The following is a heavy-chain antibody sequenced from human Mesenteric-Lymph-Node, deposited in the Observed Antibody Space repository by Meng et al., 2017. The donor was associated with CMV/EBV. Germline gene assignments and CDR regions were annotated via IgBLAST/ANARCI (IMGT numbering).Heavy chain of an antibody. V-gene: IGHV1-24*01. J-gene: IGHJ4*02. CDR2: FDPEVDGT. Sequence: KVSGYTLTELSMHWVRQAPGKGLEWMGGFDPEVDGTIYAQKFRGRVTMTVDTPTDTGYMVLRSLRSDDTAVYYCATTRVELTGQPFDRWGQGTLVTVSS. D-gene: IGHD2-21*02. CDR3: ATTRVELTGQPFDR. CDR1: GYTLTELS.